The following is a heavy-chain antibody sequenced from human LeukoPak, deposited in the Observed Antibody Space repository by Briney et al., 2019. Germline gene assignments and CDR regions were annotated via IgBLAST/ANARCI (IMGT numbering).Heavy chain of an antibody. CDR3: ARDTDYGLLY. CDR1: DASITSGDYS. V-gene: IGHV4-30-4*08. Sequence: PSETLSLTCTVSDASITSGDYSWSWIRQPPGKSLARILYIYYSVSTYYNPSLRGPLTPSADPSTQQFYLKMNSVTAADTYMYFCARDTDYGLLYWGQGTLVTVSS. J-gene: IGHJ4*02. D-gene: IGHD4-17*01. CDR2: IYYSVST.